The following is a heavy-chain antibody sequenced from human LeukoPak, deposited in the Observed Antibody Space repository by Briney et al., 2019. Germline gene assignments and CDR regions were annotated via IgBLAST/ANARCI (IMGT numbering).Heavy chain of an antibody. D-gene: IGHD6-13*01. J-gene: IGHJ3*02. Sequence: GGSLRLSCAASGFTFSDFWMHWVRQAPGKRLVWVSRINSGGTVTNYADSVKGRFTISRDNSKNTLSLQMNSLRAEDTAVYYCAKDLGDSSSWDDAFDIWGQGTMVTVSS. CDR2: INSGGTVT. CDR1: GFTFSDFW. V-gene: IGHV3-74*01. CDR3: AKDLGDSSSWDDAFDI.